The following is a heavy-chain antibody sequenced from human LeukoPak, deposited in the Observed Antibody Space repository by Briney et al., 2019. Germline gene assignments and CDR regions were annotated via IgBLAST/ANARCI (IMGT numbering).Heavy chain of an antibody. D-gene: IGHD5-24*01. CDR3: ARGRDGYNFDY. Sequence: GGSLRLSCAASGFTFSSYGMNWVRQAPGKGLEWVSYISSSSTYIYYADSVKGRFTISRDNAKNSLYLQMNSLRADDTAVYYCARGRDGYNFDYWGQGTLVTVSS. CDR2: ISSSSTYI. CDR1: GFTFSSYG. J-gene: IGHJ4*02. V-gene: IGHV3-21*05.